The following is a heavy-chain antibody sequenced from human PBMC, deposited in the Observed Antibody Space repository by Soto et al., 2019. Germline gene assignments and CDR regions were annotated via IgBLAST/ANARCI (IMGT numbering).Heavy chain of an antibody. Sequence: SETLSLTCTVSGGSISSYYWSWIRQPPGKGLEWIGYIYYSGSTNYNPSLKSRVTISVDTSKNQFSLKLSSVTAADTAVYYCARVPHYYGSGSYYNKLNYYYYYYMDVWGKGTTVTVSS. D-gene: IGHD3-10*01. J-gene: IGHJ6*03. CDR2: IYYSGST. CDR1: GGSISSYY. CDR3: ARVPHYYGSGSYYNKLNYYYYYYMDV. V-gene: IGHV4-59*01.